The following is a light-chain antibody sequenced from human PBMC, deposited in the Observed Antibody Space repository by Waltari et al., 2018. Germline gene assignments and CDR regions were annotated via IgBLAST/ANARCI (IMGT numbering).Light chain of an antibody. Sequence: QSALTQPASVSGSPGQSITISCTGTSSDVGGYNYVPWYQQHPGKAPKLMIYDVSKWPSGVSNRFSGSKSGNTASLTISGLQAEDEADYYCSSYTSSSTWVFGGGTKLTVL. CDR2: DVS. V-gene: IGLV2-14*01. CDR3: SSYTSSSTWV. J-gene: IGLJ3*02. CDR1: SSDVGGYNY.